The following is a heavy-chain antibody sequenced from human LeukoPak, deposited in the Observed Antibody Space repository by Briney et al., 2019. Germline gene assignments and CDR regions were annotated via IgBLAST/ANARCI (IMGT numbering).Heavy chain of an antibody. D-gene: IGHD1-26*01. CDR3: ARMYSGTYGGIDY. CDR1: GGSISSYY. V-gene: IGHV4-4*07. CDR2: IYSSGST. J-gene: IGHJ4*02. Sequence: PSETLSLTCTVYGGSISSYYWSWVRQPAGKGLEWIGRIYSSGSTDYTPSLKSRVTMSVDTSKKQFSLNLRFVTAADTALYYCARMYSGTYGGIDYWGQGTLVTVSS.